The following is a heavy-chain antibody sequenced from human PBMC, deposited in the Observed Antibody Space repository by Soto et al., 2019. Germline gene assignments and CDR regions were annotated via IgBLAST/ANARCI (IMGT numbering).Heavy chain of an antibody. J-gene: IGHJ3*02. V-gene: IGHV3-64*01. CDR1: GFTFSTYS. CDR2: IRRNGGST. D-gene: IGHD2-15*01. Sequence: EVQLVESGGGLVQPGGSLRLSCAASGFTFSTYSMHWVRQAPGKGLEYVSAIRRNGGSTYHANSVKGRFTICRANSKNRLYLQRGSLRAEDMAVYYCARTRSVVAVNDAFDIRGQGTMVTVS. CDR3: ARTRSVVAVNDAFDI.